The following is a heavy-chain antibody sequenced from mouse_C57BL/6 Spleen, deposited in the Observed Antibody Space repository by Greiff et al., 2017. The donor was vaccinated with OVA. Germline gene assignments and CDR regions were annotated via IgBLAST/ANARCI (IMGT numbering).Heavy chain of an antibody. J-gene: IGHJ2*01. CDR3: ASNWDYFDY. V-gene: IGHV1-26*01. Sequence: EVQLQQSGPELVKPGASVKISCKASGYTFTDYYMNWVKQSHGKSLEWIGDINPNNGGTSYNQKFKGKATLTVDKSSSTAYMELRSLTSEDSAVYYGASNWDYFDYWGQGTTLTVSS. CDR1: GYTFTDYY. CDR2: INPNNGGT.